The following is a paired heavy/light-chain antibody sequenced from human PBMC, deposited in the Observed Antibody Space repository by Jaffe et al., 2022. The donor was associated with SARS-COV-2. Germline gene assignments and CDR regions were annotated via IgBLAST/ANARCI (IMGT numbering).Heavy chain of an antibody. CDR1: GFSFSYYH. CDR2: ISYSSGSI. J-gene: IGHJ4*02. Sequence: EVQLVESGGSLVQPGGSLRLSCVASGFSFSYYHMNWVRQAPGKGLEWISYISYSSGSIYYADSVKGRFTISRDNAKNSLFLQMNSLRDEDTAVYYCARDGVGSPSVWFDWWGQGTLVTVSS. V-gene: IGHV3-48*02. CDR3: ARDGVGSPSVWFDW. D-gene: IGHD3-10*01.
Light chain of an antibody. Sequence: EIVLTQSPATLSLSPGERATLSCRASQSISSYLAWYQQKHGQPPRLLIYDASNRATGIPARFSGSGSGTDFTLTISSLEPEDFAVYYCQQRRDWPRTFGQGTKVEIK. CDR1: QSISSY. J-gene: IGKJ1*01. CDR3: QQRRDWPRT. CDR2: DAS. V-gene: IGKV3-11*01.